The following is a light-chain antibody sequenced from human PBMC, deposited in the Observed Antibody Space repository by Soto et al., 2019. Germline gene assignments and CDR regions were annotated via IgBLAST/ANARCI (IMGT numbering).Light chain of an antibody. Sequence: EIVMTQSPATLSVSPGERATLSCRASQSVSSNLAWYQQKPGQAPRLLIYGASTRATGIPARFSASGSGTEFTLTISSLQSEDVAVYYCQQYNSWPPGYTFGQGTKLEIK. CDR1: QSVSSN. CDR2: GAS. CDR3: QQYNSWPPGYT. V-gene: IGKV3-15*01. J-gene: IGKJ2*01.